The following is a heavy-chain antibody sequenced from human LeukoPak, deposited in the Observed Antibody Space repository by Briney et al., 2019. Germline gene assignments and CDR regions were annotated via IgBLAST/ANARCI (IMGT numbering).Heavy chain of an antibody. CDR1: GFTFSSYW. Sequence: GGSLRLSCAASGFTFSSYWMHWVRQAPGKGLAWVSRIYSDGSTTNYADSVKGRFTTSRDNAKNTVYLQMNSLRAEDTAVYYCARGNWNPDFWGQGTLVTVSS. CDR3: ARGNWNPDF. V-gene: IGHV3-74*01. CDR2: IYSDGSTT. D-gene: IGHD1-1*01. J-gene: IGHJ4*02.